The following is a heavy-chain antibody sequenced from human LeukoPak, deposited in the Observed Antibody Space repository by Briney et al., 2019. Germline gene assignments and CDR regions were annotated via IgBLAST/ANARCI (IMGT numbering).Heavy chain of an antibody. V-gene: IGHV1-8*01. J-gene: IGHJ5*02. Sequence: ASVKVSCKASGYTFTSYDINWVRQATGQGLEWMGWMNPNSGNTGYAQKFQGRVTMTRNTSTSTAYMELSSLRSEDTAVYYCARTRVAALNWFDPWGQGTLVTVSS. CDR2: MNPNSGNT. CDR3: ARTRVAALNWFDP. CDR1: GYTFTSYD. D-gene: IGHD6-25*01.